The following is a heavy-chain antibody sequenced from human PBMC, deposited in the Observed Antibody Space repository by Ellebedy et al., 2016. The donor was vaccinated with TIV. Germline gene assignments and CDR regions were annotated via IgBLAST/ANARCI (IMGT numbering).Heavy chain of an antibody. V-gene: IGHV1-3*01. CDR2: VNVGLGDT. D-gene: IGHD3-16*02. CDR3: TRKLSPGTEAYDH. Sequence: AASVKVSCKASGYTFTTYFIHWVRQAPGQRLEWMGWVNVGLGDTKYSQIFQGRVTLTRDTSARVAYMQMSSLQSDDTAVYYCTRKLSPGTEAYDHWGQGTLVTVTA. CDR1: GYTFTTYF. J-gene: IGHJ4*02.